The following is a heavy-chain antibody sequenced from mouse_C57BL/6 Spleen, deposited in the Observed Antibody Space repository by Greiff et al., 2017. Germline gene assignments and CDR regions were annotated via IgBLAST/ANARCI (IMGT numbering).Heavy chain of an antibody. CDR1: GYTFTDYY. D-gene: IGHD2-2*01. CDR2: INPYNGGT. V-gene: IGHV1-19*01. CDR3: ARRDYGYEGYFDY. Sequence: VQLKQSGPVLVKPGASVKMSCKASGYTFTDYYMNWVKQSHGKSLEWIGVINPYNGGTSYNQKFKGKATLTVDKSSSTAYMELNSLTSEDSAVYYCARRDYGYEGYFDYWGQGTTLTVSS. J-gene: IGHJ2*01.